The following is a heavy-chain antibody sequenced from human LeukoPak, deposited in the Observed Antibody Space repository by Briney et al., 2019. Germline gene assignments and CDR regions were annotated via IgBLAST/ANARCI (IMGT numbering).Heavy chain of an antibody. Sequence: GGSLRLSCAASGFTFRSYDMRWVRQATGKGLEWVSAIGTAGDTYYPGSVNGRFTISRENAKDSLCLQMNSLRAGDTAVYYCARGTRLGVVDYWGQGTLVTVSS. CDR3: ARGTRLGVVDY. D-gene: IGHD3-16*01. CDR1: GFTFRSYD. CDR2: IGTAGDT. V-gene: IGHV3-13*01. J-gene: IGHJ4*02.